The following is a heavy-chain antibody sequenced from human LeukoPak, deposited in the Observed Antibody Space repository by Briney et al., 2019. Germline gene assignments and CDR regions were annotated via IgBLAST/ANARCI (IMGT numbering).Heavy chain of an antibody. Sequence: GGSLRLSCTASGFTFSNYAMTWVRQAPGKGLEWVSVIYSGGSTYYADSVKGRFTISRDNSKNTLYLQMNSLRAEDTAVYYCARAFAAAAPYYFDYWGQGTLVTVSS. CDR3: ARAFAAAAPYYFDY. CDR2: IYSGGST. J-gene: IGHJ4*02. CDR1: GFTFSNYA. D-gene: IGHD6-13*01. V-gene: IGHV3-66*01.